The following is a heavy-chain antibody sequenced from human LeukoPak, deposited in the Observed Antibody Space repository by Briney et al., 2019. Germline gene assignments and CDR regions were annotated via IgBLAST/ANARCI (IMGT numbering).Heavy chain of an antibody. J-gene: IGHJ3*02. D-gene: IGHD6-19*01. CDR3: ATAVLIYSSGRSDAFDI. Sequence: ASVKVSCKVSGYTLTELSMHWVRQAPGKGLEWMGGFDPEDGETIYAQKFQGRVTMTEDTSTDTAYMELSSLRSEDTAVYYCATAVLIYSSGRSDAFDIWGQGTMVTVSS. CDR1: GYTLTELS. V-gene: IGHV1-24*01. CDR2: FDPEDGET.